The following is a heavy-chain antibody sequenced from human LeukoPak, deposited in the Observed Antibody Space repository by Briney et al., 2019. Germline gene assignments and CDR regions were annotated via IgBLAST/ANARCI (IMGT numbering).Heavy chain of an antibody. CDR2: ISGGGKTL. CDR1: GFTFSTYE. J-gene: IGHJ4*02. CDR3: ARSSGDPNYFDSSAYIVNYFDY. Sequence: PGGSLRLSCAASGFTFSTYEMNWVRQAPGKGLEWVSYISGGGKTLNYADSVKGRFTISRDGARNSLYLQMNSLRPEDTAVYYCARSSGDPNYFDSSAYIVNYFDYWGQGTLVTVSS. D-gene: IGHD3-22*01. V-gene: IGHV3-48*03.